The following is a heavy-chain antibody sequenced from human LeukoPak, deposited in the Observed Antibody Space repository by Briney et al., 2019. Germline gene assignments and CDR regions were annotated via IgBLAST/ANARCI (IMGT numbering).Heavy chain of an antibody. J-gene: IGHJ4*02. CDR3: ARDMGVVVITIADY. D-gene: IGHD3-22*01. V-gene: IGHV3-30-3*01. CDR2: ISYDGSNK. Sequence: GGSLRLSCAASGFTFSSYAMHWVRQAPGKGLEWVAVISYDGSNKYYADSVKGRFTISRDNSKNTLYLQMNSLRAEDTAVYYCARDMGVVVITIADYWGQGTLVTVSS. CDR1: GFTFSSYA.